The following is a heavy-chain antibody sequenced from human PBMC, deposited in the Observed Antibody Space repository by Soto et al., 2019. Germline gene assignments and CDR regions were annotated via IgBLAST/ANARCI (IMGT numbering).Heavy chain of an antibody. CDR1: GYTFTSYY. V-gene: IGHV1-46*01. CDR3: VRSSFDF. CDR2: INPRNGKT. J-gene: IGHJ4*02. Sequence: ASVKVSCKASGYTFTSYYMHWVRQAPGQGLEWMGIINPRNGKTTYAQKFQGRVTMSRDTSTTTIYMELNSLKSDDTAVYSCVRSSFDFWGPGTLVTVSS.